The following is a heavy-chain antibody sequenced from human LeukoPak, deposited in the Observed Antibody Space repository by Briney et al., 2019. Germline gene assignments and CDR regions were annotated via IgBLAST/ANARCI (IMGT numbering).Heavy chain of an antibody. CDR3: AKGGRYCGTTSCRYSYYYMDV. D-gene: IGHD2-2*01. V-gene: IGHV3-48*03. CDR1: GFTFSSYE. J-gene: IGHJ6*03. CDR2: ISSSGSTI. Sequence: GGSLRLSCAASGFTFSSYEMNWVRQAPGKGLEWVSYISSSGSTIYYADSVKRRFTISRDNSKNTLYLQMNSLRAEDTAVYYCAKGGRYCGTTSCRYSYYYMDVWGKGTTVTISS.